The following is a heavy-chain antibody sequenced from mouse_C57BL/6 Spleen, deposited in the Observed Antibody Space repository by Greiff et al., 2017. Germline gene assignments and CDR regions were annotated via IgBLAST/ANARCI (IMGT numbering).Heavy chain of an antibody. CDR1: GYTFTSYW. V-gene: IGHV1-64*01. J-gene: IGHJ4*01. CDR2: IHPNSGST. Sequence: QVQLQQPGAELVKPGASVKLSCKASGYTFTSYWMHWVKQRPGQGLEWIGMIHPNSGSTNYNEKFKSKATLTVDKSSSTAYMQLSSLTSEDSAVYYCEKGGLRGDMDYWGQGTSVTVSS. CDR3: EKGGLRGDMDY. D-gene: IGHD2-2*01.